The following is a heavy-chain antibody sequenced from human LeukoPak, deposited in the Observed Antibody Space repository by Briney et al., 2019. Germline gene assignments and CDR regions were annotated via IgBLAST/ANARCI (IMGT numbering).Heavy chain of an antibody. CDR2: IIPIFGTA. J-gene: IGHJ6*03. D-gene: IGHD2-2*02. V-gene: IGHV1-69*05. CDR1: GGTFSSYA. Sequence: ASVKVSCKASGGTFSSYAISWVRQAPGQGLEWMGGIIPIFGTANYAQKSQGRVTITTDESTSTAYMELSSLRSEDTAVYYCARGRGYCSSTSCYRWPTDYYMDVWGKGTTVTVSS. CDR3: ARGRGYCSSTSCYRWPTDYYMDV.